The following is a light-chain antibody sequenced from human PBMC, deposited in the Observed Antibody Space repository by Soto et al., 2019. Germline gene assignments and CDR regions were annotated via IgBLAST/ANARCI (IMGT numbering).Light chain of an antibody. CDR1: HDISTY. V-gene: IGKV1-9*01. Sequence: DIPLTQSPSLLSASVGYIFTITFRASHDISTYLAWYQQRPGKAPKLLIYAASTLQSGVPARFSGSGSGTEFTLTISSLQPDDFATYYCQQYNTYSTFGQGTRLEI. CDR2: AAS. J-gene: IGKJ5*01. CDR3: QQYNTYST.